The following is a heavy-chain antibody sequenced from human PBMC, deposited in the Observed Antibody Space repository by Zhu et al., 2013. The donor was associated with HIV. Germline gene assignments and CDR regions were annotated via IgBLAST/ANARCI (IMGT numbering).Heavy chain of an antibody. CDR2: ISYDGSNK. V-gene: IGHV3-30-3*01. J-gene: IGHJ4*02. CDR3: ARGSPATYFDY. D-gene: IGHD1-26*01. CDR1: GFTFSSYA. Sequence: VQLVESGGGVVQPGRSLRLSCAASGFTFSSYAMHWVRQAPGKGLEWVAVISYDGSNKYYADSVKGRFTISRDNSKNTLYLQMNSLRAEDTAVYYCARGSPATYFDYWGQGTLVTVSS.